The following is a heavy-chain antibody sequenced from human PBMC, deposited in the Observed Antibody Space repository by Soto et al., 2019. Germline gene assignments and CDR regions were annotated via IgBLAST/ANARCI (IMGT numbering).Heavy chain of an antibody. J-gene: IGHJ4*02. V-gene: IGHV3-23*01. Sequence: EVQLLESGGGLVQPGGSLRLSCAASGFTFSSYAMSWVRQAPGKGLEWVSAISGSGGSTYYADSVKGRFTISRDNSKNTLYLQMSSLRAEDTAVYYCAKSACGQCNLSSSSEFDYWGQGTLVTVSS. CDR3: AKSACGQCNLSSSSEFDY. CDR1: GFTFSSYA. D-gene: IGHD2-21*01. CDR2: ISGSGGST.